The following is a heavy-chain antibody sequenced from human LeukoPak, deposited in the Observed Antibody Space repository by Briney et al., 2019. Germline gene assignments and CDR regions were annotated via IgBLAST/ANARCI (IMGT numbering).Heavy chain of an antibody. CDR1: GFTFRSYG. J-gene: IGHJ6*03. D-gene: IGHD4-17*01. CDR2: LWYDGSNE. CDR3: AKGMTTGPRSVYHYMDV. Sequence: GGSLRLSCVVSGFTFRSYGMRWVRQAPGKGLEWLSLLWYDGSNEYYADSVKGRFTISRDNSKNTLYLQMNSLRAEDTAVYYCAKGMTTGPRSVYHYMDVWGKGTTVTVSS. V-gene: IGHV3-33*06.